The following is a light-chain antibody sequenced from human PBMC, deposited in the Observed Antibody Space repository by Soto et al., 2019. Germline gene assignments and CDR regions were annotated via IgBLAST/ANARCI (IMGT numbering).Light chain of an antibody. V-gene: IGKV3-20*01. CDR2: DAS. Sequence: EIVLTQSPATLSLSPGERATLSCRASQSVSGNYLAWYRQKPGQAPRLLIYDASSRATGIPDTFSGSGSGTDFTLTISRLEPEDFPVYYCQPYCGSPPWTFGQGTKVEIK. CDR1: QSVSGNY. J-gene: IGKJ1*01. CDR3: QPYCGSPPWT.